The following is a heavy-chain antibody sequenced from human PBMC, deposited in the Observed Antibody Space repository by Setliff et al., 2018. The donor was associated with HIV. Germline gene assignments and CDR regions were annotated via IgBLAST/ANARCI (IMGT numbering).Heavy chain of an antibody. V-gene: IGHV3-7*03. D-gene: IGHD3-3*02. CDR1: GLTFSSYW. J-gene: IGHJ4*02. Sequence: GGSLRLSCAASGLTFSSYWMSWVRQAPGKGLEWMANIKEDGSEKYYADSVKGRFTISRDTSKNTVYLQMNSLTSEDTAIYYCASAFTTNYFYFNYWGQGTLVTVS. CDR2: IKEDGSEK. CDR3: ASAFTTNYFYFNY.